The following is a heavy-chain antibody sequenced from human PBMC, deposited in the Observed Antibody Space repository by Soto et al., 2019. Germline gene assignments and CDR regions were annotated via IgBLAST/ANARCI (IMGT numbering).Heavy chain of an antibody. CDR3: AREGRGKKAGYNGLVSLGY. J-gene: IGHJ4*02. D-gene: IGHD2-2*02. CDR1: GYTFTSYG. Sequence: ASVKVSCKAPGYTFTSYGISWVRQAPGQGLEWMGWISAYNGNTNYAQKLQGRVTMTTDTSTSTASLELSSLRSDDTAVYYCAREGRGKKAGYNGLVSLGYWGQGTLVTVSS. CDR2: ISAYNGNT. V-gene: IGHV1-18*01.